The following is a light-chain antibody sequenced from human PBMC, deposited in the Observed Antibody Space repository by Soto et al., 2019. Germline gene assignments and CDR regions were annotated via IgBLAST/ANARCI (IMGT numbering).Light chain of an antibody. CDR1: SSDIGGYNY. J-gene: IGLJ2*01. CDR2: DVS. V-gene: IGLV2-14*03. Sequence: QSVLTQPASVSGSPGQSITISCAGTSSDIGGYNYVSWYQHHPGKAPKLMIYDVSNRPSGVSNRFSGSKSGNTASLTISGLQADDEADYYCSSYTSSTTHVVFGGGTKVTVL. CDR3: SSYTSSTTHVV.